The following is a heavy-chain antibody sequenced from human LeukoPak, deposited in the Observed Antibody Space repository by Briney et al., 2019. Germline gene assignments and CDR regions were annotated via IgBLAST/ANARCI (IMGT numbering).Heavy chain of an antibody. J-gene: IGHJ5*02. V-gene: IGHV3-30*04. Sequence: GGSLRLSCAASGFTFNLYAMHWVRQAPGKGLEWVAVMSYDGSNKYYTDSVRGRFTISRDNSKNTLYVQINNLRPEDTAVYYCARGDHYYDSSAFIDLWGQGTLVTVSS. CDR1: GFTFNLYA. D-gene: IGHD3-22*01. CDR2: MSYDGSNK. CDR3: ARGDHYYDSSAFIDL.